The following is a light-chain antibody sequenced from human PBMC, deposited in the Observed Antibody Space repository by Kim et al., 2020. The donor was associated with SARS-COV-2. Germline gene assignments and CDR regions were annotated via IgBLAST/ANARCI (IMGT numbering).Light chain of an antibody. Sequence: SPGRPARITCSGDTLPEKQTYWYQQKSGQAPLLVIYKDNERPSGIPGRFSGSSSGTTVTLTISGVQAEDDADYYCQSADGSGTYVFGTGTKVTVL. V-gene: IGLV3-25*03. CDR3: QSADGSGTYV. CDR2: KDN. CDR1: TLPEKQ. J-gene: IGLJ1*01.